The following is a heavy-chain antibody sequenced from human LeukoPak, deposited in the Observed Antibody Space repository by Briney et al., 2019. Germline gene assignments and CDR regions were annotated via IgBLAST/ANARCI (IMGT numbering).Heavy chain of an antibody. V-gene: IGHV3-66*02. J-gene: IGHJ6*03. CDR1: GLTVSSNY. D-gene: IGHD3-3*01. CDR3: ARDLPYYDFWSGLDYMDV. Sequence: GGSLRLSFAAPGLTVSSNYMSWVRQAPGKGLNWVSVIDSGGSTYYADSVKGRFTISRDNSKNTLYLQMNSLRAEDTAVYYCARDLPYYDFWSGLDYMDVWGKGTTVTVSS. CDR2: IDSGGST.